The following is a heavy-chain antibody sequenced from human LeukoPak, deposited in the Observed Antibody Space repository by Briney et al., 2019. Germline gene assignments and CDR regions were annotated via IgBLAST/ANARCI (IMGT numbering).Heavy chain of an antibody. CDR2: IYYSGRT. Sequence: KPSETLSLTCSVSGDSVSRSDSYWDWIRQPPGKGLEWIGTIYYSGRTYYGPSLKSRVTMSVDPSNNQFSLNLRSVTAADTALYYWARRRYYDGSVYLKWGQGTLLSVSS. D-gene: IGHD3-22*01. V-gene: IGHV4-39*01. CDR3: ARRRYYDGSVYLK. CDR1: GDSVSRSDSY. J-gene: IGHJ1*01.